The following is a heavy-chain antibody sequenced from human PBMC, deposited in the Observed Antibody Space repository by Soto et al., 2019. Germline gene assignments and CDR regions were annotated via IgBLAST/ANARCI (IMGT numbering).Heavy chain of an antibody. CDR2: ISSSSSTI. CDR1: GFTFSSYS. J-gene: IGHJ6*02. CDR3: AGDPGYSWDNYGMDV. D-gene: IGHD5-18*01. V-gene: IGHV3-48*02. Sequence: AGGSLRLSCAASGFTFSSYSMNWVRQAPGKGLEWVSYISSSSSTIYYADSVKGRFTISRDNAKNSLYLQMNSLRDEDTAVYYCAGDPGYSWDNYGMDVWGQGTTVTVSS.